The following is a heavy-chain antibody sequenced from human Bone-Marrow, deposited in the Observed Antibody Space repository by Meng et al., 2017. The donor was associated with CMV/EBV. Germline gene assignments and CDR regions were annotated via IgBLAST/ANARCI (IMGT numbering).Heavy chain of an antibody. Sequence: GESLKISCAASGFTFSSYSMNWVRQAPGKGLEWVSSISSSSSYIYYADSVKGRFTISRDNAKNSLYLQMNSLRAEDTAVYYCARDQGTYILRFLGGSYYFDSWGQGTRVTVSS. CDR3: ARDQGTYILRFLGGSYYFDS. D-gene: IGHD3-3*01. CDR1: GFTFSSYS. V-gene: IGHV3-21*01. J-gene: IGHJ4*02. CDR2: ISSSSSYI.